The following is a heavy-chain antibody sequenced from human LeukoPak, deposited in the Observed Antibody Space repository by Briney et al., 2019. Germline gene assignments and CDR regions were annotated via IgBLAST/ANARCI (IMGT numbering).Heavy chain of an antibody. D-gene: IGHD2-15*01. CDR2: ISGSGGST. J-gene: IGHJ4*02. CDR1: GFTFSSYA. CDR3: AKAAGGYCSGGSCYYFHY. Sequence: GGSLRLSCAASGFTFSSYAMSWVRQAPGKGLEWVSGISGSGGSTYYADSVKGRFTISRDNSKNTLYLQTNSLRAEDTAVYYCAKAAGGYCSGGSCYYFHYWGQGTLVTVSS. V-gene: IGHV3-23*01.